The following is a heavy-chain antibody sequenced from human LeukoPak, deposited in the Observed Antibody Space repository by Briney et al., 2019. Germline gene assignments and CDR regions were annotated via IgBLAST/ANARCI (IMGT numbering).Heavy chain of an antibody. J-gene: IGHJ5*02. CDR2: LDDSGNT. V-gene: IGHV4-39*02. CDR1: SGSVRSNYYY. D-gene: IGHD2-15*01. CDR3: ARRLRIGAAEWFDP. Sequence: SETLSLTCSVSSGSVRSNYYYWAWHRQAPGKGLEWVGGLDDSGNTYENTSQKRGLTMSVDTSKNHFSLNLKSVAAADTSVYYCARRLRIGAAEWFDPWGQGIMVTVSS.